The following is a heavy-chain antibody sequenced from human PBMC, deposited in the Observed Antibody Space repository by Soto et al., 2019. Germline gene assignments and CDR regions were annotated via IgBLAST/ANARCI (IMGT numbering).Heavy chain of an antibody. CDR1: GFNFSAFW. V-gene: IGHV3-7*01. Sequence: PWGSLRISCERFGFNFSAFWMSRVPHAPGKGLEWVANIKQDGSVKYYVDSVKGRFTISRDNAKNSVYLQMNSLRAEDTAVYYCARIGYSSSSFDYWGQGTLVTVSS. CDR2: IKQDGSVK. CDR3: ARIGYSSSSFDY. J-gene: IGHJ4*02. D-gene: IGHD6-6*01.